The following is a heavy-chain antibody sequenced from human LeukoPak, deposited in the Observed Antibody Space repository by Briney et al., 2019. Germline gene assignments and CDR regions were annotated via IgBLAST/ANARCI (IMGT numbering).Heavy chain of an antibody. CDR1: GGSFSRFY. CDR3: ARGPTISETGYFDY. Sequence: SETLSLTCAVYGGSFSRFYWIWIRQSPGKGLEWIAEINHRGDTNYNPSVKSRVTISVDTSKNQFSLKVTSLTAADTAVYFCARGPTISETGYFDYWGQGTLVTVSS. J-gene: IGHJ4*03. V-gene: IGHV4-34*01. CDR2: INHRGDT. D-gene: IGHD1-1*01.